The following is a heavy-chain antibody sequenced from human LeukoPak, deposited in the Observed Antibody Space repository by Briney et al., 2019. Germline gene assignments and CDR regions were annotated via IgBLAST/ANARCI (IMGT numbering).Heavy chain of an antibody. CDR1: GFTVSSNY. Sequence: GGSLRLSCAASGFTVSSNYMSWVRQAPGKGLEWVSVIYSGSSTYYADSVKGRFTISRDNSKNTLYLQMNSLRAEDTAVYYCARNLVYDYGDYLGYWGQGTLVTVSS. CDR2: IYSGSST. V-gene: IGHV3-66*01. J-gene: IGHJ4*02. D-gene: IGHD4-17*01. CDR3: ARNLVYDYGDYLGY.